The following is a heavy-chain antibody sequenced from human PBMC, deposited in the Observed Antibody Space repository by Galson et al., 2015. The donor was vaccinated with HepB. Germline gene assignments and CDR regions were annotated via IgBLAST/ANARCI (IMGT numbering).Heavy chain of an antibody. CDR3: AKRSASGAYYDS. J-gene: IGHJ4*02. Sequence: SLRLSCAVSGFTFNNYGMAWVRQAPGKGPEWVSTITASGGDKFYAGSVKGRFTTSRDNSKNMFFLQMNSLRAEDSAEYYCAKRSASGAYYDSWGQGTLVTVSS. CDR1: GFTFNNYG. CDR2: ITASGGDK. D-gene: IGHD3-22*01. V-gene: IGHV3-23*01.